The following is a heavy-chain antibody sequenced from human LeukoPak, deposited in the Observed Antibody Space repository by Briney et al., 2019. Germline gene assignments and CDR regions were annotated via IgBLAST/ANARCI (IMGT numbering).Heavy chain of an antibody. J-gene: IGHJ1*01. D-gene: IGHD6-19*01. CDR2: ISAYNGNT. V-gene: IGHV1-18*01. CDR1: GYTFTSYG. Sequence: ASVKVSCKASGYTFTSYGISWVRQAPGQGREWMGWISAYNGNTNYAQKLQGRVTMTTDTSTSTAYMEPSSLRSDDTAVYYCARVLGSSGWYVGHEYFQHWGKGTLVTVSS. CDR3: ARVLGSSGWYVGHEYFQH.